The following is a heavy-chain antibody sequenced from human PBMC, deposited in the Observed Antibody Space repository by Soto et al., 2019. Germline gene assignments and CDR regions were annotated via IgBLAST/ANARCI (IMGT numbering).Heavy chain of an antibody. CDR3: ARHGRYCSSTSCPPYNWFDP. CDR2: IYYSGST. CDR1: GGSISSYY. Sequence: QVQLQESGPGLVKPSETLSLTCTVSGGSISSYYWSWIRQPPGKGLEWIGYIYYSGSTNYNPSLTSRVTISVDTSKNQFSLKLSSVTAADTAVYYCARHGRYCSSTSCPPYNWFDPWGQGTLVTVSS. J-gene: IGHJ5*02. D-gene: IGHD2-2*01. V-gene: IGHV4-59*08.